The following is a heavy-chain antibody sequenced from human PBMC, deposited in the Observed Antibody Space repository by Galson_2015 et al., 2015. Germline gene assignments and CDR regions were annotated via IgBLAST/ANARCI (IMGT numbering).Heavy chain of an antibody. Sequence: SVKVSCKASGYTFTGYYMHWVRQAPGQGLEWMGRINPNSGGTNYAQKFQGRVTMTRDTSISTAYMELSRLRSDDTAVYYCARLPIRIAAPDAFDIWGQGTMVPVSS. J-gene: IGHJ3*02. CDR2: INPNSGGT. CDR3: ARLPIRIAAPDAFDI. D-gene: IGHD6-13*01. CDR1: GYTFTGYY. V-gene: IGHV1-2*06.